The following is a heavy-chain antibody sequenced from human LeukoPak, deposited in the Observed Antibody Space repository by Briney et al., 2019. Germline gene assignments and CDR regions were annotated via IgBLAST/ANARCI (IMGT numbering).Heavy chain of an antibody. CDR2: ISGSSGST. CDR3: AKDQRIYYGSGSPPDY. J-gene: IGHJ4*02. D-gene: IGHD3-10*01. V-gene: IGHV3-23*01. Sequence: TGGSLRLSCAVSGFTFSSYAMSWVRQAPGKGLEWVSGISGSSGSTYYADSVKGRFTISRDNSKNTLYLQMNSLTAEDTAVYYCAKDQRIYYGSGSPPDYWGQGTLVTVSS. CDR1: GFTFSSYA.